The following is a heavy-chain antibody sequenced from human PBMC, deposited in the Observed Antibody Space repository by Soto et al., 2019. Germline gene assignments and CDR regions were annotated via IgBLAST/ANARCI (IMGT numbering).Heavy chain of an antibody. V-gene: IGHV3-64D*08. Sequence: PGGSLRLSCSPSGFSFSTSYMHWVRQAPGTGLEYVSAISSYADRIYYADSVQGRCTITRDNSKNTLYLQMLSLMTEDPALLYGVKVLESSGWYYYDYVGQG. J-gene: IGHJ4*01. CDR1: GFSFSTSY. CDR2: ISSYADRI. D-gene: IGHD6-19*01. CDR3: VKVLESSGWYYYDY.